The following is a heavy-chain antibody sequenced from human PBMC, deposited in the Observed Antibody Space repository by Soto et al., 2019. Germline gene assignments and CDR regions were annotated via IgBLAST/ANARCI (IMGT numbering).Heavy chain of an antibody. Sequence: ASVKVSCKASGYTFTSYAMHWARQAPGQRLEWMGWINAGNGNTKYSQKFQGRVTITRDTSASTAYMELSSLRSEDTAVYYCARSAYDFWSGYSNPYYWFDPWGQGTLVTVSS. CDR2: INAGNGNT. V-gene: IGHV1-3*01. D-gene: IGHD3-3*01. J-gene: IGHJ5*02. CDR1: GYTFTSYA. CDR3: ARSAYDFWSGYSNPYYWFDP.